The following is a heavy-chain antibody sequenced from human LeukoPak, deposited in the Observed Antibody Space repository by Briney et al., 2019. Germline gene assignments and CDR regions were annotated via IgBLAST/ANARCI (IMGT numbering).Heavy chain of an antibody. CDR3: ARRGGSSGWYYSYYYYYMDV. D-gene: IGHD6-19*01. J-gene: IGHJ6*03. Sequence: GASVNVSCKASGYTFTGYYMHWVRQAPGQGLEWMGWISAYNGNTNYAQKLQGRVTMTTDTSTSTAYMELRSLRSDDTAVYYCARRGGSSGWYYSYYYYYMDVWGKGTTVTVSS. V-gene: IGHV1-18*04. CDR2: ISAYNGNT. CDR1: GYTFTGYY.